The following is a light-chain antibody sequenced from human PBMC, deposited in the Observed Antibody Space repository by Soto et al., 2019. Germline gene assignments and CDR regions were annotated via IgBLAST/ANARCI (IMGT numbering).Light chain of an antibody. V-gene: IGKV1-5*01. CDR2: DAS. J-gene: IGKJ5*01. CDR1: QSISSW. Sequence: IHMSQSLSNLFSSFGDKVTNTRRASQSISSWLAWYQQKPGKAPKLLIYDASSLESGVPSRFSGSGSGTEFTLTISSLQPDDFATYYCQQYNSYSITFGQGTRLEIK. CDR3: QQYNSYSIT.